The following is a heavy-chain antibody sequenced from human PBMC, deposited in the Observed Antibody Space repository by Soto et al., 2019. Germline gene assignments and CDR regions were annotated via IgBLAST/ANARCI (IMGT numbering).Heavy chain of an antibody. CDR3: AKGRGALTVVINWFDP. J-gene: IGHJ5*02. CDR2: INWNSGIT. CDR1: GFTFEDHA. Sequence: EVQLVESGGGLVQPGRSLRLSCAAIGFTFEDHAMHWIRQVPGKGLEWVAGINWNSGITGYADSVKGRFTISRDNANNSLHLEMNSLKTEDTAFYYCAKGRGALTVVINWFDPWGQGTLVTVSS. V-gene: IGHV3-9*01. D-gene: IGHD3-22*01.